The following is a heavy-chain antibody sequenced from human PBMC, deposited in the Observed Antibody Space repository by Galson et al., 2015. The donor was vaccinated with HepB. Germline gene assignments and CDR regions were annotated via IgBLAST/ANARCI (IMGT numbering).Heavy chain of an antibody. D-gene: IGHD3-22*01. CDR2: IYWDDDK. CDR3: AHSRPYYDDSDYYYRPFDY. V-gene: IGHV2-5*02. CDR1: GFSLRTSGVG. J-gene: IGHJ4*02. Sequence: PALVKPTQTLTLTCTFSGFSLRTSGVGVGWIRQPPGKALEWLALIYWDDDKRYSPSLETRLTINKDPSKNQVVLTMTNMDPVDTATYYCAHSRPYYDDSDYYYRPFDYWGQGTLVTVSS.